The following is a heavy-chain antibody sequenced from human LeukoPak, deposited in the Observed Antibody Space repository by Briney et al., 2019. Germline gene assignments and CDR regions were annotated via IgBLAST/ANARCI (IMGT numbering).Heavy chain of an antibody. CDR3: ARRDLLTGTFDY. V-gene: IGHV3-48*03. CDR1: GFTFSSYE. CDR2: ISSSGSTI. D-gene: IGHD1-20*01. J-gene: IGHJ4*02. Sequence: GGSLRLSCAASGFTFSSYEMNWVRQAPGKGPEWVSYISSSGSTIYYADSVKGRSTISRDNAKNSLYLQMNSLRAEDTAVYYCARRDLLTGTFDYWGQGTLVTVSS.